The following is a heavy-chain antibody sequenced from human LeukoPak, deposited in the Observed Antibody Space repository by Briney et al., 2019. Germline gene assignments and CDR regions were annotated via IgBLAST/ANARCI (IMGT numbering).Heavy chain of an antibody. V-gene: IGHV4-39*01. D-gene: IGHD1-1*01. CDR3: ARPVPSRLGWFDP. CDR1: GGSISSYY. Sequence: KPSETLSLTCTVSGGSISSYYWGWIRQPPGKGLEWIGSIYYSGSTYYNLSLKSRVTISVDTSKNQFSLKLSSVTAADTAVYYCARPVPSRLGWFDPWGQGTLVTVSS. CDR2: IYYSGST. J-gene: IGHJ5*02.